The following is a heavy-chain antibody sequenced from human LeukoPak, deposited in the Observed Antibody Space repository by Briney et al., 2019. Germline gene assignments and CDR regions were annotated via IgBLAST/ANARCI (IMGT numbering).Heavy chain of an antibody. CDR3: ARDRTSGYNWFDP. V-gene: IGHV1-2*02. CDR1: GYTFTGYY. D-gene: IGHD3-22*01. Sequence: ASVKVSCKASGYTFTGYYMHWVRKAPGQGHEWMGWINPNSGDTNYAQKFQGRVTMTRDTSISTAYMELSRLTSDDTAMYYCARDRTSGYNWFDPWGQGTLVTVSS. J-gene: IGHJ5*02. CDR2: INPNSGDT.